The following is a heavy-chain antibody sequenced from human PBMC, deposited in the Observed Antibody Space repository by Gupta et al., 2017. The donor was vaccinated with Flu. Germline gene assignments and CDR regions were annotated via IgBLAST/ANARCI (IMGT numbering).Heavy chain of an antibody. Sequence: EVQLLKSGGGLVQPGGSLRLSCAASGFTFSSYAMSWVRQAPGKGLEWVSAISGSGGSTYYADSVKGRFTISRDNSKNTLYLQMNSLRAEDTAVYYCAGSVDYDSSGYFWWFDPWGQGTLVTVSS. D-gene: IGHD3-22*01. J-gene: IGHJ5*02. CDR2: ISGSGGST. CDR3: AGSVDYDSSGYFWWFDP. CDR1: GFTFSSYA. V-gene: IGHV3-23*01.